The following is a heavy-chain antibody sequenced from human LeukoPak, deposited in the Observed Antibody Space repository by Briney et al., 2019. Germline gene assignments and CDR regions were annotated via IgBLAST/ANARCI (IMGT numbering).Heavy chain of an antibody. CDR1: GYTFTSYG. V-gene: IGHV1-18*01. CDR2: ISAYNGNT. D-gene: IGHD3-10*01. J-gene: IGHJ4*02. CDR3: ARDRRFGDQVDY. Sequence: ASVKVSCKASGYTFTSYGISWVRQAPGQGLEWMGWISAYNGNTNYAQKLQGRVTMTTDTYTSTAYMELRSLRSDDTAVYYCARDRRFGDQVDYWGQGTLVTVSS.